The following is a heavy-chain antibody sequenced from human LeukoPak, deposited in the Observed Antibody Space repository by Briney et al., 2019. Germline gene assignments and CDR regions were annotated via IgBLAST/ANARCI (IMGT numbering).Heavy chain of an antibody. CDR2: INHSGST. D-gene: IGHD2-21*01. J-gene: IGHJ4*02. CDR3: ARDHCGGDCYSGMGY. V-gene: IGHV4-34*01. Sequence: PSETLSLTCAVYGGSFSGYYWSWIRQPPGKGLEWIGEINHSGSTNYNPSLKSRVTISVDTSKNQFSLKLSSVTAADTAVYYCARDHCGGDCYSGMGYWGQGTLVTVSS. CDR1: GGSFSGYY.